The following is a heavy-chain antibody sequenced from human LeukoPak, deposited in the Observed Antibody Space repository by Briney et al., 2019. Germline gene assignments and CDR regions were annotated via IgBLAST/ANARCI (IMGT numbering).Heavy chain of an antibody. Sequence: SETLSLTCAVYGGSFSGYYWSWIRQPPGKGLEWIGEINHSGSTNYNPSLKSRVTISVDTSKNQSSLKLSSVTAADTAVYYCARDQLHSSSLSYYFDYWGQGTLVTVSS. CDR3: ARDQLHSSSLSYYFDY. J-gene: IGHJ4*02. V-gene: IGHV4-34*01. CDR1: GGSFSGYY. D-gene: IGHD6-6*01. CDR2: INHSGST.